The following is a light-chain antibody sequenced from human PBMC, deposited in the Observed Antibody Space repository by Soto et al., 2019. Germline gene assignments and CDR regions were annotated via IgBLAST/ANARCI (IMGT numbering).Light chain of an antibody. CDR2: KAS. J-gene: IGKJ1*01. V-gene: IGKV1-5*03. CDR1: QTIDSW. CDR3: QHYDSYPWT. Sequence: DIQMTQSPSTLSASVGDRVTITCRASQTIDSWLAWYQQRPGKPPNLLIYKASSLESGVPSRFSGSGSGTEFTLTISSLQPDDFATYYCQHYDSYPWTFGQGTKVDIK.